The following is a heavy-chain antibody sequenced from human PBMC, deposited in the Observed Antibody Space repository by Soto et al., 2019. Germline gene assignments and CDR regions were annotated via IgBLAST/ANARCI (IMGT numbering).Heavy chain of an antibody. V-gene: IGHV3-73*01. D-gene: IGHD2-15*01. CDR3: TSPLRDCSGGSCYSRGAYYYYMDV. J-gene: IGHJ6*03. CDR2: IRSKANSYAT. Sequence: GGSLRLSCAASGFTFSGSAMHWVRQASGKGLEWVGRIRSKANSYATAYAASVKGRFTISRDDSKNTAYLQMNSLKTEDTAVYYCTSPLRDCSGGSCYSRGAYYYYMDVWGKGTTVTVSS. CDR1: GFTFSGSA.